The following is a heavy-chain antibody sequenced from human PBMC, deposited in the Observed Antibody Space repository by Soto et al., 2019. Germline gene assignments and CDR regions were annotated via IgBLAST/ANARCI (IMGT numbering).Heavy chain of an antibody. CDR2: INPHTGGP. CDR1: GYTFTAYY. Sequence: ASVKVSCKASGYTFTAYYLHWVRQAPGQGLEWMGWINPHTGGPDYAQKFQDRVTMTRDTSISKVYMELSSLKSDDTAIYYCARQQDRGIMAAGFDFWGQGTLVTVSS. D-gene: IGHD6-13*01. V-gene: IGHV1-2*02. CDR3: ARQQDRGIMAAGFDF. J-gene: IGHJ4*02.